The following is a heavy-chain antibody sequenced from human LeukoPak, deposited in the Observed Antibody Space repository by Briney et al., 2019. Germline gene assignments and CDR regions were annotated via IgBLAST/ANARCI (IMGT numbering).Heavy chain of an antibody. CDR2: ISTDGSDT. CDR3: ARDFLWGSGSP. V-gene: IGHV3-74*01. J-gene: IGHJ5*02. Sequence: GGTLRLSCAASGFTFSSYWMHWVRQAPGKGLVWVSRISTDGSDTTYADFVKGRFTISRDNAKNTPYLQINSLRPEDTAVYYCARDFLWGSGSPWGQGTLVTVSS. D-gene: IGHD3-10*01. CDR1: GFTFSSYW.